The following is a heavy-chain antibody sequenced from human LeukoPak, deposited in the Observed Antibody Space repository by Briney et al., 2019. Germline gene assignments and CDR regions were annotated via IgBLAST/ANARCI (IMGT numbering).Heavy chain of an antibody. V-gene: IGHV4-4*02. D-gene: IGHD3-10*01. J-gene: IGHJ4*02. Sequence: SGTLSLTCAVSGGSISSSNWWSWVRQPPGKGLEWIGEIYHSGSTNYNPSLKSRVTISVDKSKNQFSLKLSSVTAADTAVYYCARVGRLLWFGEPIDYWGQGTLVTVSS. CDR1: GGSISSSNW. CDR3: ARVGRLLWFGEPIDY. CDR2: IYHSGST.